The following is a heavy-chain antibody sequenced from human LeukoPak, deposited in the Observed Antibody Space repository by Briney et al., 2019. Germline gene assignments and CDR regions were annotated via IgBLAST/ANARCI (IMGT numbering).Heavy chain of an antibody. CDR2: ISGSGGST. D-gene: IGHD3-10*01. V-gene: IGHV3-23*01. CDR1: GFTFSSYA. J-gene: IGHJ4*02. Sequence: GGSLRLSCAASGFTFSSYAMSWVRQAPGKGLEWFSAISGSGGSTYYADTVKGRFTISRDNSKNTLYLQMTSLRAEDTAVYYCAKVEITMVRGVPNPHRGYWGQGTLVTVSS. CDR3: AKVEITMVRGVPNPHRGY.